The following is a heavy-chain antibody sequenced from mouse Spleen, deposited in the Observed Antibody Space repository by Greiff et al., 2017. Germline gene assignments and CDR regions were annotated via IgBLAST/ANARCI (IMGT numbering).Heavy chain of an antibody. J-gene: IGHJ2*01. CDR3: VRLGSSYEDY. Sequence: EVQLVESGGGLVQPKGSLKLSCAASGFSFNTYAMNWVRQAPGKGLEWVARIRSKSNNYATYYADSVKDRFTISRDDSESMLYLQMNNLKTEDTAMYYCVRLGSSYEDYWGQGTTLTVSS. CDR1: GFSFNTYA. CDR2: IRSKSNNYAT. V-gene: IGHV10-1*01. D-gene: IGHD1-1*01.